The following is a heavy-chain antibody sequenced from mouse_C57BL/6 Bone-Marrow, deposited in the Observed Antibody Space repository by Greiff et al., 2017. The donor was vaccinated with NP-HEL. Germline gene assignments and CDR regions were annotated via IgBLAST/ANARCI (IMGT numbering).Heavy chain of an antibody. CDR2: IYPGDGDT. V-gene: IGHV1-82*01. CDR3: ARDYYGYVPYAMDY. Sequence: VKVVESGPELVKPGASVKISCKASGYAFSSSWMNWVKQRPGKGLEWIGRIYPGDGDTNYNGKFKGKATLTADKSSSTAYMQLSSLTSEDSAVYFCARDYYGYVPYAMDYWGQGTSVTVSS. J-gene: IGHJ4*01. CDR1: GYAFSSSW. D-gene: IGHD2-2*01.